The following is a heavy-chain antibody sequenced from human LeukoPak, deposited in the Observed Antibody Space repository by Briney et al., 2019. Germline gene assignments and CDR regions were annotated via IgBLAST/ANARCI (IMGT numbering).Heavy chain of an antibody. CDR2: ISGSGGRT. D-gene: IGHD6-13*01. CDR3: AKDNSTWYRNSDY. V-gene: IGHV3-23*01. CDR1: GFTFSSYV. J-gene: IGHJ4*02. Sequence: PGGSLRLSCAASGFTFSSYVMNWVRQAPGKGLEWVSAISGSGGRTYYADSVKGRFTISKDNSKNTLYLQMNSLRAEDTAVYYCAKDNSTWYRNSDYWGQGTLVTVSS.